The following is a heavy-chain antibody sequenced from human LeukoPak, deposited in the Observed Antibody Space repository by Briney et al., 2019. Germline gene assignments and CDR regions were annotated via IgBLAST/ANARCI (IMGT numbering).Heavy chain of an antibody. CDR1: GYTFTTYA. Sequence: GASVKVSCKASGYTFTTYALNWVRQAPGQGLEWMGWINTNTGNPTYAQGFTGRFVFSLDTSVSTAYLQISSLKAEDTAVYYCARDHGVVVTPRGAFDIWGQGTMVTVSS. J-gene: IGHJ3*02. CDR2: INTNTGNP. D-gene: IGHD2-21*02. CDR3: ARDHGVVVTPRGAFDI. V-gene: IGHV7-4-1*02.